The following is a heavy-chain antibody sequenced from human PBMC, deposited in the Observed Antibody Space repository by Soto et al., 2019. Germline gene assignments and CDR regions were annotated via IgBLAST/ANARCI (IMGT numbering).Heavy chain of an antibody. CDR2: IIPIFGTA. CDR1: GGTFSSYA. Sequence: GASVKVSCKASGGTFSSYAISWVRQAPGQGLEWMGGIIPIFGTANYAQKFQGRVTITADESTSTAYMELSSLRSEDTAVYYCARDSGSYCISTSCYVSDYWGQGTLVTVSS. V-gene: IGHV1-69*13. J-gene: IGHJ4*02. D-gene: IGHD2-2*01. CDR3: ARDSGSYCISTSCYVSDY.